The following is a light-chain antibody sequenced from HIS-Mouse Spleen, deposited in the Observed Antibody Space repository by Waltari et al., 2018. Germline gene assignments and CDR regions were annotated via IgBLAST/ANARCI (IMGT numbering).Light chain of an antibody. CDR2: EDS. J-gene: IGLJ2*01. CDR3: YSTDSSGNHRV. CDR1: ALPNKY. V-gene: IGLV3-10*01. Sequence: SYELTQPPSVSVSPGQTARITCHGDALPNKYDYWYQQKSGQAPVLVIYEDSKRPSGIPERFSGSSSGTMATLTISGAQVEDEADYYCYSTDSSGNHRVFGGGTKLTVL.